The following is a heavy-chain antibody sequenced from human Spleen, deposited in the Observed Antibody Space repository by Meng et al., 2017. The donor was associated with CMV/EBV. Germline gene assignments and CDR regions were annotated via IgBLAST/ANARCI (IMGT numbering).Heavy chain of an antibody. D-gene: IGHD5-18*01. J-gene: IGHJ4*02. V-gene: IGHV1-2*02. CDR3: ASSSYGPGGYFDY. CDR2: INPYSAGR. Sequence: ASVKVSCKASGYTFTGYYMHWVRQAPGQGLEWMGWINPYSAGRNYAENFQGRVTMTRDTSISTAYMELSSLRSDDTAVYYCASSSYGPGGYFDYWGQGTLVTVSS. CDR1: GYTFTGYY.